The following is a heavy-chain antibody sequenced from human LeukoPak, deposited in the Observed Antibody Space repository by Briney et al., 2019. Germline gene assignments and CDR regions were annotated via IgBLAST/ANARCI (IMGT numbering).Heavy chain of an antibody. CDR1: GGTFSSYA. J-gene: IGHJ4*02. CDR2: IIPIFGTA. V-gene: IGHV1-69*13. CDR3: ATFRAHNYDFWSGYLDY. D-gene: IGHD3-3*01. Sequence: SVKVSCKASGGTFSSYAISWVRQAPGQGLEWMGGIIPIFGTANYAQKFQGRVTITADESTSTAYMELSSLRSEDTAMHYCATFRAHNYDFWSGYLDYWGQGTLVTVSS.